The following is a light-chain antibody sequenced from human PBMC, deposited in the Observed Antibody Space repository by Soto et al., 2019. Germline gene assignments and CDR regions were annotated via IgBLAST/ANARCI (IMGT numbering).Light chain of an antibody. J-gene: IGLJ1*01. V-gene: IGLV2-11*01. CDR2: DVI. CDR1: SSDVGRYNF. Sequence: QSVLTQPRSVSGSPGQSVTISCTGTSSDVGRYNFVSWYQQHPDKAPKLMIYDVIKRPSGVPDRFSGSKSGNTASLTIYGLQAEDEADYHCCSFTSSITYVFGTGTKGTVL. CDR3: CSFTSSITYV.